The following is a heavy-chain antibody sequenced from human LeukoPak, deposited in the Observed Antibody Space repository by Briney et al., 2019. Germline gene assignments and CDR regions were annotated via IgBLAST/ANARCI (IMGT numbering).Heavy chain of an antibody. CDR3: ARVGSDGSYFDS. Sequence: PSETLSLTCTVSGHSITNYYRSWIRQPAGKGLEWIGRIYSSGNTNYNPSLQSRVTMSVDASKNQFSLKLSSVTAADTAVYYCARVGSDGSYFDSWGQGTLVTVSS. CDR2: IYSSGNT. J-gene: IGHJ4*02. D-gene: IGHD1-26*01. CDR1: GHSITNYY. V-gene: IGHV4-4*07.